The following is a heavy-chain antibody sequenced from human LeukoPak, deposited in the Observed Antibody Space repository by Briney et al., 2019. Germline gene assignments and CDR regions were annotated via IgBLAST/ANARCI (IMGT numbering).Heavy chain of an antibody. V-gene: IGHV4-59*01. D-gene: IGHD3-10*01. CDR1: GGSISSYY. J-gene: IGHJ5*02. CDR2: IYYSGST. CDR3: ARSPSMVRGVIYWFDP. Sequence: SETRSLTCTVSGGSISSYYWSWIRQPPGKGLEWIGYIYYSGSTNYNPSLKSRVTISVDTSKNQFSLKLSSVTAADTAVYYCARSPSMVRGVIYWFDPWGQGTLVSVSS.